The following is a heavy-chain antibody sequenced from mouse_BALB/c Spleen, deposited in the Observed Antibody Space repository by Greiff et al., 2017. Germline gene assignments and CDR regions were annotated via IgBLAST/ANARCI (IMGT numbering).Heavy chain of an antibody. CDR1: GFTFSSYT. D-gene: IGHD1-1*01. CDR2: ISSGGSYT. Sequence: EVKLEESGGGLVKPGGSLKLSCAASGFTFSSYTMSWVRQTPEKRLEWVATISSGGSYTYYPDSVKGRFTISRDNAKNTLYLQMSSLKSEDTAMYYCTRGPFITTVVANYFDYWGQGTTLTVSS. J-gene: IGHJ2*01. CDR3: TRGPFITTVVANYFDY. V-gene: IGHV5-6-4*01.